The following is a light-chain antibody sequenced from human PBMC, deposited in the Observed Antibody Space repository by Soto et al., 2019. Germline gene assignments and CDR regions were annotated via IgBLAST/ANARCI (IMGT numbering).Light chain of an antibody. Sequence: EIVLTQSPATLSLSPGESATLSCRASQSVRTYLAWYQQKPGQAPRLLIYDASTRATGVPASFSGSGSGTEFIPPISSREPEDVAVYYCQQRYNWPRLTFGGGTKVEIK. CDR3: QQRYNWPRLT. CDR2: DAS. V-gene: IGKV3-11*01. J-gene: IGKJ4*01. CDR1: QSVRTY.